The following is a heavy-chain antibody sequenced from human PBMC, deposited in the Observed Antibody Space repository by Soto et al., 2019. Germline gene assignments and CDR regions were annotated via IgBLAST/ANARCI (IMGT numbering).Heavy chain of an antibody. CDR2: INHSGST. CDR1: GGSFSGYY. CDR3: ARYGDYYPHYYYYYYMDV. J-gene: IGHJ6*03. D-gene: IGHD4-17*01. V-gene: IGHV4-34*01. Sequence: SETLSLTCAVYGGSFSGYYWSWIRQPPGKGLEWIGEINHSGSTNYNPSLKRRVTISVDTSKNQFSLKLSSVTAADTAVYYCARYGDYYPHYYYYYYMDVWGKGTTVTVSS.